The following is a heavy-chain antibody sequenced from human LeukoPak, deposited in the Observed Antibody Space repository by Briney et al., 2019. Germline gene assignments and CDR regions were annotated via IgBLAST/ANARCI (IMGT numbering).Heavy chain of an antibody. CDR1: GGSISSGGYY. D-gene: IGHD3-22*01. Sequence: PSETLSLTCTVSGGSISSGGYYWSWIRQPPGKGLEWIGYIYYSGSTNYNPSLKSRVTISVDTSKNQFSLKLSSVTAADTAVYYCARGLIVSAFDIWGQGTMVTVSS. V-gene: IGHV4-61*08. CDR3: ARGLIVSAFDI. J-gene: IGHJ3*02. CDR2: IYYSGST.